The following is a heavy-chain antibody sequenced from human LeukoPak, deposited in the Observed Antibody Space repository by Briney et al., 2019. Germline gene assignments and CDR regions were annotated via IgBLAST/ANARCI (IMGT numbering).Heavy chain of an antibody. J-gene: IGHJ4*02. Sequence: GGSLRLSCAASGFTFSSYSMNWVRQAPGKGLEWVASISSSSSYIYYADSVKGRFTISRDNSKNTLYLQMNSLRAEDMAVYHCAKEDRTTAIFDYWGQGTLVTVSS. V-gene: IGHV3-21*01. CDR3: AKEDRTTAIFDY. CDR1: GFTFSSYS. CDR2: ISSSSSYI. D-gene: IGHD1-7*01.